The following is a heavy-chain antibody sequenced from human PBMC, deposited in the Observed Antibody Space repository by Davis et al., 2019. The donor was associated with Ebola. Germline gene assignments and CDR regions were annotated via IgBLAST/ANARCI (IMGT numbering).Heavy chain of an antibody. CDR1: GGSISSSY. V-gene: IGHV4-59*01. D-gene: IGHD3-3*01. CDR2: IYYSESS. J-gene: IGHJ6*04. CDR3: AKSGLSFGVVKYHYGMDV. Sequence: GSLGLSCTVSGGSISSSYWSWIRQPPGKGLEWIGYIYYSESSNYNPSLKSRVTISVDTSKNHFSLKLSSVTAADTAVYYCAKSGLSFGVVKYHYGMDVWGKGTTVTVSS.